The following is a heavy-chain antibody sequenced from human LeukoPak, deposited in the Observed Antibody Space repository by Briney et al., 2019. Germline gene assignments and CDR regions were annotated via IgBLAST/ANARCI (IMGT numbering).Heavy chain of an antibody. CDR3: ARGARRYYYMDV. Sequence: PSETLSLTCTVSGGSISSYYWSWIRQPPGKGLEWNGYIYYSGSTNYNPSLKSRVTISVDTSKNQFSLKLSSVTAAGTPVYYCARGARRYYYMDVWGKGTTVTISS. V-gene: IGHV4-59*01. J-gene: IGHJ6*03. D-gene: IGHD6-25*01. CDR1: GGSISSYY. CDR2: IYYSGST.